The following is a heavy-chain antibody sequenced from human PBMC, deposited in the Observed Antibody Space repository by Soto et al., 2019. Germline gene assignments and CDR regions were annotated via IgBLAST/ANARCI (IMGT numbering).Heavy chain of an antibody. CDR1: GFTFSSNA. CDR2: ISGSGGST. V-gene: IGHV3-23*01. Sequence: GGSLRLSCAASGFTFSSNAMTWVRQAPGKGLEWVSVISGSGGSTYYAESVKGRFSSSRDNSQNTLYLQMNSLRAEDTAVYYCVKMLPYPSNWNDPPRNHYWGQGTLVTV. J-gene: IGHJ4*02. D-gene: IGHD1-20*01. CDR3: VKMLPYPSNWNDPPRNHY.